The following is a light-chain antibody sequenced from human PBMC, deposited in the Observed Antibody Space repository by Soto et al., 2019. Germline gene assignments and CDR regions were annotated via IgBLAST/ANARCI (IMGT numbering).Light chain of an antibody. CDR2: DAS. J-gene: IGKJ1*01. Sequence: IKMYQSPSTLSATVGDRVTITCRASQSISSWLAWYQQKPGKAPKLLIYDASNLESGVPSRFSGGGSGTEFSLTISSLQPDDFATYYCQQYNYFWAFGQGTKVDI. V-gene: IGKV1-5*01. CDR1: QSISSW. CDR3: QQYNYFWA.